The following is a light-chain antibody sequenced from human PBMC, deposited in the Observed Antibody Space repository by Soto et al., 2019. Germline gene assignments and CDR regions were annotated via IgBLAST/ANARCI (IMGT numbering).Light chain of an antibody. Sequence: EVVMTQSPATLSVSPGEGVTLSCRASQGIGDTLAWYQQRPGQAPRLLIYGASSRATGIPDRFSGGGSETDFTLTISRLESEDSAVYYCQQYGISPFTFGGGTKVDIK. CDR2: GAS. J-gene: IGKJ4*01. CDR3: QQYGISPFT. CDR1: QGIGDT. V-gene: IGKV3-20*01.